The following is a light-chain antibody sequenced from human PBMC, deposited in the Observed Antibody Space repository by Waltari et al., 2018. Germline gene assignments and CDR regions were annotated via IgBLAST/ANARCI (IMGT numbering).Light chain of an antibody. J-gene: IGKJ5*01. CDR3: QRYGRT. CDR1: LPISANF. Sequence: EILLTQSPATLSLSPGERATLSCRASLPISANFLAWYQHNPGQPPKLLIYGASSRATGTPDRFSGSGSETDFTLTINRLEPEDFAIYYCQRYGRTFGQGTRLDIK. V-gene: IGKV3-20*01. CDR2: GAS.